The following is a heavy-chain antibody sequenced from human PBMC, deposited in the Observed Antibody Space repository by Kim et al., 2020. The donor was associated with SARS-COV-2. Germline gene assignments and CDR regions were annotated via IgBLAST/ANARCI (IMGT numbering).Heavy chain of an antibody. CDR2: IKQDGSEK. CDR1: GFTFSSYW. Sequence: GGSLRLSCAASGFTFSSYWMSWVRQAPGKGLEWVANIKQDGSEKYYVDSVKGRFTISRDNAKNSLYLQMNSLRAEDTAVYYCARGRNWGPLPFDYWGQGTLVTVSS. J-gene: IGHJ4*02. V-gene: IGHV3-7*01. CDR3: ARGRNWGPLPFDY. D-gene: IGHD7-27*01.